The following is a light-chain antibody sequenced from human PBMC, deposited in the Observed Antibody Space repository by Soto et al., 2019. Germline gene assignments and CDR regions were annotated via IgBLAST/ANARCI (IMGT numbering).Light chain of an antibody. CDR2: EVS. CDR3: SSYAGYTLSV. V-gene: IGLV2-8*01. J-gene: IGLJ1*01. CDR1: SSDVGGYNY. Sequence: QSVLTQPPSASGSPGQSVTISCTGTSSDVGGYNYVSWYQQHPGKAPKLMIYEVSKRPSGVPDRFSGSKSGNTASLTVSGLQAEDEADYYCSSYAGYTLSVFGTGTKLTV.